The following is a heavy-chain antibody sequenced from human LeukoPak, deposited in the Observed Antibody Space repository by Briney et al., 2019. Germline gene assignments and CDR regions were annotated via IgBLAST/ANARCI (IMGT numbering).Heavy chain of an antibody. Sequence: SETLSLTCAVYGGSFSGYYWSWIRQPPGKGLEWIGEINHSGSTNYNPSHKSRVTISVDTSKNQFSLKLSSVTAADTAVYYCARVRASGWWYGSGSYPNYFDYWGQGTLVTVSS. CDR1: GGSFSGYY. CDR2: INHSGST. D-gene: IGHD3-10*01. V-gene: IGHV4-34*01. CDR3: ARVRASGWWYGSGSYPNYFDY. J-gene: IGHJ4*02.